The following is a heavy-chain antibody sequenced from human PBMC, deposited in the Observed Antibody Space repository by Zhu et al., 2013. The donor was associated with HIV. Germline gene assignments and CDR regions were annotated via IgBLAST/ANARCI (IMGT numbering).Heavy chain of an antibody. CDR2: IVVGSGNT. V-gene: IGHV1-58*01. CDR1: GFTFTSSA. CDR3: AADNSYDFWSGYWEGFDP. D-gene: IGHD3-3*01. J-gene: IGHJ5*02. Sequence: QMQLVQSGPEVKKPGTSVKVSCKASGFTFTSSAVQWVRQARGQRLEWIGWIVVGSGNTNYAQKFQERVTITRDMSTSTAYMELSSLRSEDTAVYYCAADNSYDFWSGYWEGFDPWGRGNPGHRLL.